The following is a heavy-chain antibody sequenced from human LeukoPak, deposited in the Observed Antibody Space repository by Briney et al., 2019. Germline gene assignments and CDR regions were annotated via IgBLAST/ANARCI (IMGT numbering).Heavy chain of an antibody. D-gene: IGHD3-22*01. Sequence: PGGSLRLSCAASGFTFDDYGMSWVRQAPGKGLEWVSGINWNGDRTGYADSVRGRFTISRDNSKNTLYLQMNSLRAEDTAVYYCAKEIITMIVVVLYFQYWGQGTLVTVSS. CDR3: AKEIITMIVVVLYFQY. CDR2: INWNGDRT. J-gene: IGHJ1*01. CDR1: GFTFDDYG. V-gene: IGHV3-20*04.